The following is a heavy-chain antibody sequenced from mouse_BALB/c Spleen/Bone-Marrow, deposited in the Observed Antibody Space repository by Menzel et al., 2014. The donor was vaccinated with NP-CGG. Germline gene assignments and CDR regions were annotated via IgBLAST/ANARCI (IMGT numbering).Heavy chain of an antibody. D-gene: IGHD1-1*01. J-gene: IGHJ2*01. V-gene: IGHV5-12-1*01. CDR2: ISSGGGST. CDR1: GFAFSSYD. Sequence: EVKLVESGGGLMKPGGSLKLSCAASGFAFSSYDMSWVRQTPEKRLEWVAYISSGGGSTYYPDTVKGRFTISRDNAKNTLYLQMSSLKSEDTAMYYCAREVLRDYFDYWGQGTTLTVSS. CDR3: AREVLRDYFDY.